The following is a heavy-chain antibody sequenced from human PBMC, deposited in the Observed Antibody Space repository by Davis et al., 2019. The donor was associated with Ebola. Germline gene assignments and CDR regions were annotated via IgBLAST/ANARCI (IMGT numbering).Heavy chain of an antibody. CDR3: ARTFRYSGSYWAFDI. CDR2: IIPMFGTA. D-gene: IGHD1-26*01. J-gene: IGHJ3*02. CDR1: GGTLSSHA. V-gene: IGHV1-69*13. Sequence: SVQVSCKASGGTLSSHAISWVRQAPGQGLEWMGGIIPMFGTANYAQKFQGRVTITADESTSTAYMELSSLRSEDTAVYYCARTFRYSGSYWAFDIWGQGTMVTVSS.